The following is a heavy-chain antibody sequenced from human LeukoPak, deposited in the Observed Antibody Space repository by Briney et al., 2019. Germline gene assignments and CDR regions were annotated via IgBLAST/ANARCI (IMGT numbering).Heavy chain of an antibody. V-gene: IGHV1-8*03. Sequence: ASVKVSCKASGYTFTFCDIQWVRQAAGQGLEWMGWMNPHSGNTGYAQKFLGRITLTRNTSTSMAYMELTSLKSEDTAVYYCARGRRDVFDIWGQGTTVTVS. J-gene: IGHJ3*02. CDR2: MNPHSGNT. CDR1: GYTFTFCD. CDR3: ARGRRDVFDI.